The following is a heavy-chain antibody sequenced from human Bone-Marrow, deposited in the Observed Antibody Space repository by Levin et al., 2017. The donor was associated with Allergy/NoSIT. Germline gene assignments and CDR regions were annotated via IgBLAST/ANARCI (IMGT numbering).Heavy chain of an antibody. Sequence: TSETLSLTCTVSGGSISSGDYYWSWIRQPPGKGLEWIGYIYYSGSTYYNPSLKSRVTISVDTSKNQFSLKLSSVTAADTAVYYCARDQGIGGWYYFDYWGQGTLVTVSS. CDR3: ARDQGIGGWYYFDY. CDR2: IYYSGST. J-gene: IGHJ4*02. V-gene: IGHV4-30-4*02. D-gene: IGHD3-16*01. CDR1: GGSISSGDYY.